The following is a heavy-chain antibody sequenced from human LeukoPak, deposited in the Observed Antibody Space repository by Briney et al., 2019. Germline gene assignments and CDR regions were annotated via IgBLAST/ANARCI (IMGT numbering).Heavy chain of an antibody. V-gene: IGHV5-10-1*01. Sequence: GESLRISCKASGYRFTSYWISWVRQMPGKGLEWMGRIDPSDSYTNYSPSFHGHLTISADKSISTAYLQWSSLKASDTAMYYCARHRARGPYYFDYWGQGTLVTVSS. CDR2: IDPSDSYT. D-gene: IGHD1-14*01. J-gene: IGHJ4*02. CDR3: ARHRARGPYYFDY. CDR1: GYRFTSYW.